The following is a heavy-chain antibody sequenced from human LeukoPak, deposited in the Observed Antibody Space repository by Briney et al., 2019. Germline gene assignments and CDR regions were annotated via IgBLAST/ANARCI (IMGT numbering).Heavy chain of an antibody. V-gene: IGHV3-33*01. CDR3: ARAVGPFDF. J-gene: IGHJ3*01. Sequence: GRSLRLSCAASGFTFSTYGMHWVRQAPGKGLEWVAVIWNDGGIKYYGDSVKGRFTISRDNSKNTFYLQMNSLRAEDTAVYYCARAVGPFDFWGQGTIVIVSS. CDR1: GFTFSTYG. CDR2: IWNDGGIK.